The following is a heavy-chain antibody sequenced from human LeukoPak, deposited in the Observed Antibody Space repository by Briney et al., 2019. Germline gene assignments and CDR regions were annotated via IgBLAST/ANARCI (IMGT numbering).Heavy chain of an antibody. CDR2: IYHSGST. CDR3: ARVRYYDSSGYYYDY. Sequence: PSETLSLTCTVSGYSVSSGYYWGWIRQPPGKGLEWIGSIYHSGSTYYNPSLKSRVTISVDTSKNQFSLKLSSVTAADTAVYYCARVRYYDSSGYYYDYWGQGTLVIVSS. V-gene: IGHV4-38-2*02. CDR1: GYSVSSGYY. J-gene: IGHJ4*02. D-gene: IGHD3-22*01.